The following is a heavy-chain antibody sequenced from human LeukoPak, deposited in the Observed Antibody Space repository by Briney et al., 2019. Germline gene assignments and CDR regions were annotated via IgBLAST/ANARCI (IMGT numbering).Heavy chain of an antibody. Sequence: GGSLRLSCAASGFTFSSYAMHWVRQAPGKGLEWVAVISYDGSSKYYADSVKGRFTISRDNTKNTLYLQMNSLRAEDTAVYYCARDIGSSGSFGYFDYWGQGTLVTVSS. D-gene: IGHD1-26*01. CDR1: GFTFSSYA. CDR2: ISYDGSSK. J-gene: IGHJ4*02. V-gene: IGHV3-30-3*01. CDR3: ARDIGSSGSFGYFDY.